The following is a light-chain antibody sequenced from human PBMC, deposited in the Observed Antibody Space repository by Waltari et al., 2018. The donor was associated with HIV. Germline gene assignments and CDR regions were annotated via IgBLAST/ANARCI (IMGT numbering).Light chain of an antibody. CDR3: SSHAGSKVV. CDR2: DVI. CDR1: SSTVGGYNY. J-gene: IGLJ2*01. V-gene: IGLV2-8*01. Sequence: QSALTHPPSASGSPGQSVTLSSTGTSSTVGGYNYVPWHQQHPGKAPKLMIYDVIKRPSGVPDRFSGSKSGNTASLTVSGLQPEDEADYYCSSHAGSKVVFGGGTRLTVL.